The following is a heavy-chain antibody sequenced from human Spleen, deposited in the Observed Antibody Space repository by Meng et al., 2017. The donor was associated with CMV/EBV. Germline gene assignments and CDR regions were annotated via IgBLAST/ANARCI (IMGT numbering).Heavy chain of an antibody. CDR1: GGAISSGDYY. CDR2: IYYSGST. D-gene: IGHD3-22*01. V-gene: IGHV4-30-4*08. J-gene: IGHJ4*02. CDR3: ATYYYDSSGYYCFDY. Sequence: QGQLPESGPGLVKPSQTLSLTCTVSGGAISSGDYYWSWIRQPPGKGLEWIGYIYYSGSTYYNPSLKSRVTISVDTSKNQFSLKLGSVTAADTAVYYCATYYYDSSGYYCFDYWGQGTLVTVSS.